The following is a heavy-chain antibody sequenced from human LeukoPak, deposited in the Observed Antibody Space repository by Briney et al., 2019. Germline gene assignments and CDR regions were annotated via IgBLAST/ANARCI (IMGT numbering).Heavy chain of an antibody. J-gene: IGHJ4*02. V-gene: IGHV3-15*01. CDR2: IKNKTDGGTT. CDR3: TTEGLYYDYVWGSYRYGDY. Sequence: GGSLRLSCAASGFTFSNAWMSWVRQAPGKGLEWVGRIKNKTDGGTTDYAAPVKGRFTISRDDSKNTLYLQMNSLKTEDTAVYYCTTEGLYYDYVWGSYRYGDYWGRGTLVTVSS. CDR1: GFTFSNAW. D-gene: IGHD3-16*02.